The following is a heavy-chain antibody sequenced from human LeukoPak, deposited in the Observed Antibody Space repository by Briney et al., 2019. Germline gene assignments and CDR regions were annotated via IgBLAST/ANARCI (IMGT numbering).Heavy chain of an antibody. CDR3: ARGQSWIQLWLRRGNFDY. CDR2: INHSGST. D-gene: IGHD5-18*01. CDR1: GGSFSGYY. V-gene: IGHV4-34*01. Sequence: SETLSLTCAVYGGSFSGYYWSWIRQPPGKGLEWIGEINHSGSTNYNPSLKSLVTISVDTSKNQFSLKLSSVTAADTAVYYCARGQSWIQLWLRRGNFDYWGQGTLVTVSS. J-gene: IGHJ4*02.